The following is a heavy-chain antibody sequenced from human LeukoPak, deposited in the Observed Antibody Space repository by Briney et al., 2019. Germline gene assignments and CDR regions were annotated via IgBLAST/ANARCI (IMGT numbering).Heavy chain of an antibody. Sequence: PGGSLRLSCAASGFTFSDYSMNWVRQAPGKGLEWVSYISSSGSTIYYADSVKGRFTISRDNAKNSLYLQMNSLRAEDTAVYYCARSGILTGRYFDYWGQGTLVTVSS. J-gene: IGHJ4*02. CDR3: ARSGILTGRYFDY. CDR1: GFTFSDYS. D-gene: IGHD3-9*01. V-gene: IGHV3-48*04. CDR2: ISSSGSTI.